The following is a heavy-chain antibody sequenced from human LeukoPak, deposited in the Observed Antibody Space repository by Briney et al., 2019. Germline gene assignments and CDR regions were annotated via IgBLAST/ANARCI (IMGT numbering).Heavy chain of an antibody. D-gene: IGHD3-10*01. CDR1: GFTFRSYT. V-gene: IGHV3-48*02. Sequence: GGSLRLSCAASGFTFRSYTMSWVRQAPGKGLEWVSYISSSGSNIYYADSVKGRFTISRDNAKNSLFVQMNSLREDDTAVYYCAREVLTGSYYIDFWGQGTLVTVSS. CDR2: ISSSGSNI. J-gene: IGHJ4*02. CDR3: AREVLTGSYYIDF.